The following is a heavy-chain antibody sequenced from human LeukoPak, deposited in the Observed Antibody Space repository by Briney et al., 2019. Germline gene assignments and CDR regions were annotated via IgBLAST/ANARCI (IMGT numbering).Heavy chain of an antibody. Sequence: PGGSLRLSCAASGFTFSSYVIHWVRQAPGKGLEWVAVVSYDGSREYYADSVKGRFTISRDNSKNTLYLQMNSLRAEDTAVYYCARDIVAAASYWGQGTLVTVSS. V-gene: IGHV3-30-3*01. D-gene: IGHD6-13*01. CDR3: ARDIVAAASY. J-gene: IGHJ4*02. CDR1: GFTFSSYV. CDR2: VSYDGSRE.